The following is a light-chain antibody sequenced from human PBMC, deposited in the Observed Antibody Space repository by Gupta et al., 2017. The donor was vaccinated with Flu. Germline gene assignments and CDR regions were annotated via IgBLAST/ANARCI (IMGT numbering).Light chain of an antibody. Sequence: SGYNGKSITVSCTGTSSDIGGYNYFSWYPQKSGEAPKLLLYEVTKRPSGVSDRFSGSKSDNTASLTTSGLQAEGEATYHCSSYTFSATRWVFGGGTTVTVL. CDR3: SSYTFSATRWV. J-gene: IGLJ3*02. V-gene: IGLV2-14*01. CDR1: SSDIGGYNY. CDR2: EVT.